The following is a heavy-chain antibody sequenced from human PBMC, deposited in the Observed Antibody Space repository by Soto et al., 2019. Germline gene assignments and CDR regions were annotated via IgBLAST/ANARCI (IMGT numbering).Heavy chain of an antibody. D-gene: IGHD3-3*01. CDR1: GGSLSSGGYY. J-gene: IGHJ5*02. CDR2: IYSSGST. Sequence: QVQLQESGPGLVQPSQTLSLTCTVSGGSLSSGGYYWRWIRQHPGKGLEWIGYIYSSGSTYYNPSLKSRVTISVDTSKNQFSLKLSSVTAADTAGYYCARVLRFLEWLYWFDPWGQGTLVTVSS. CDR3: ARVLRFLEWLYWFDP. V-gene: IGHV4-31*03.